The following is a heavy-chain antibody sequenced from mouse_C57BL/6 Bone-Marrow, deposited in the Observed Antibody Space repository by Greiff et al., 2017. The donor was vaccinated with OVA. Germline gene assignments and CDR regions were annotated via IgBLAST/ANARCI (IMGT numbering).Heavy chain of an antibody. CDR3: ARGEDPYYSNYRYYYAMDY. CDR2: IWSGGST. D-gene: IGHD2-5*01. Sequence: QVQLKESGPGLVQPSQSLSITCTVSGFSLTSYGVHWVRQSPGKGLEWLGVIWSGGSTDYNAAFISRLSISKDNSKSQVFFKMNSLQADDTAIYYCARGEDPYYSNYRYYYAMDYWGQGTSVTVSS. J-gene: IGHJ4*01. V-gene: IGHV2-2*01. CDR1: GFSLTSYG.